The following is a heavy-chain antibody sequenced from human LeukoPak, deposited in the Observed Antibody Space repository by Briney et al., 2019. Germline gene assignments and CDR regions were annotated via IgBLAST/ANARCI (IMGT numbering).Heavy chain of an antibody. CDR3: ARVARYSSSSLDLYYYYYMDV. CDR2: IYPDDSDT. J-gene: IGHJ6*03. CDR1: GYSFTSYW. Sequence: PGESLKISCKGSGYSFTSYWIGWVRQMPGKGLEWMGIIYPDDSDTRYSPSFQGRVTISADKSISTAYLQWSSLKASDTAMYYCARVARYSSSSLDLYYYYYMDVWGKGTTVTVSS. D-gene: IGHD6-6*01. V-gene: IGHV5-51*01.